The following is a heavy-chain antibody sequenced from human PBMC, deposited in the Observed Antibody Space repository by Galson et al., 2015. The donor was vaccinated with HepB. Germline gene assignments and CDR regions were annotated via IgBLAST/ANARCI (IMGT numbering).Heavy chain of an antibody. CDR1: GFAFSYYV. D-gene: IGHD6-19*01. CDR2: ITPSGDNT. V-gene: IGHV3-23*01. CDR3: AKVFPEKTDGWYRQALYYFDS. J-gene: IGHJ4*01. Sequence: SLRLSGAAHGFAFSYYVLRWAPQAQGQGLEWVSAITPSGDNTYFADSMKRRFTISRDNSKNTLFLQMNSLRADDTAIYFCAKVFPEKTDGWYRQALYYFDSWGHGTRVTVSS.